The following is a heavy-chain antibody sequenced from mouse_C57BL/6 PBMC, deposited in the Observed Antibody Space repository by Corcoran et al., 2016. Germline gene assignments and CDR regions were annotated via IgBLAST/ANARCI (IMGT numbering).Heavy chain of an antibody. Sequence: EVQLQQSGPELVKPGASVKISCKASGYTFTDYYMHWVKQSHGKSLEWIGDINPNNGGTSYNQKFKGKATLTVDKSSSTAYMELRSLTSEDSAVYYCARPQLRLRYAMDYWGQGTSVTVSS. CDR1: GYTFTDYY. V-gene: IGHV1-26*01. D-gene: IGHD3-2*02. CDR3: ARPQLRLRYAMDY. CDR2: INPNNGGT. J-gene: IGHJ4*01.